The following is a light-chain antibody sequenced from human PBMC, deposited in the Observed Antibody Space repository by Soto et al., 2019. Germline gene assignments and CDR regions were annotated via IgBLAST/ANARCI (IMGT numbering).Light chain of an antibody. CDR2: AAS. CDR1: QSVNTD. CDR3: QQSDRTPPT. J-gene: IGKJ4*01. Sequence: DIQMTQSPSSLSASVGDRVTITCRASQSVNTDVNWYHQKPGKAPKLLIYAASTLQSGVPSRFSGSGSGTGFTLTISSLQPEDFATYYCQQSDRTPPTFGGGTKVDNK. V-gene: IGKV1-39*01.